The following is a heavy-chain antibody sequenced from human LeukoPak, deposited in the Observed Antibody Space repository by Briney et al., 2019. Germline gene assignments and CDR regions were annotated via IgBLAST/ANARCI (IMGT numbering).Heavy chain of an antibody. J-gene: IGHJ6*03. Sequence: EASVKVSCKASGYTFTSYGISWVRQAPGQGLEWIGWISGYNGDTNYAQKLQGRVTMTRNTSISTAYMELSSLRSEDTAVYYCARVYGDYPFSRIYYYYYYYMDVWGRGTTVTVSS. CDR2: ISGYNGDT. D-gene: IGHD4-17*01. CDR1: GYTFTSYG. V-gene: IGHV1-18*01. CDR3: ARVYGDYPFSRIYYYYYYYMDV.